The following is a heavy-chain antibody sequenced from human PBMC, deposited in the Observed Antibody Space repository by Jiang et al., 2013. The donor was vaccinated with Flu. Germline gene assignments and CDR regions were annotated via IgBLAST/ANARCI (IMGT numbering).Heavy chain of an antibody. V-gene: IGHV2-5*01. D-gene: IGHD3-16*01. CDR3: AHMYSSQFSYASYFDF. CDR1: GFSITTNGVG. CDR2: TYWNDNE. Sequence: KPTQTLTLTCSFSGFSITTNGVGVGWIRQPPGKALEWLAFTYWNDNELYSPSLRSRLTVTADTSKNQVALTMTNMEPVDTATYYCAHMYSSQFSYASYFDFWGQGALVTVSS. J-gene: IGHJ4*02.